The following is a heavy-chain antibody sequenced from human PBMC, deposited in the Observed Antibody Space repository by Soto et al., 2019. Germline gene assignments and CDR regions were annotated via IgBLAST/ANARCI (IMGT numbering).Heavy chain of an antibody. Sequence: SETLSLTCAVYGGSFSGYYWSWIRQPPGKGLEWIGEINHSGSTNYNPSLKSRVTISVDTSKNQFSVKLSSVTAADTAVYYCARGRDSGSYYLLRWFDPWGQGTLVTVSS. CDR2: INHSGST. CDR1: GGSFSGYY. CDR3: ARGRDSGSYYLLRWFDP. V-gene: IGHV4-34*01. J-gene: IGHJ5*02. D-gene: IGHD1-26*01.